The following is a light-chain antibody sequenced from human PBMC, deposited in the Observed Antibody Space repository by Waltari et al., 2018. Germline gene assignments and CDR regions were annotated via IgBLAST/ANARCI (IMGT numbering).Light chain of an antibody. V-gene: IGLV2-8*01. Sequence: QSALTQPPSASGSPGKSVTISCTGTSSDVGGFTYVSWYQQNPGKVPKLMIYEVTKRPSGVPDRFSGSKSGNTASLTVSGLQTEDEADYYCSSYAGGSWVFGGGTKLTVL. CDR1: SSDVGGFTY. J-gene: IGLJ3*02. CDR2: EVT. CDR3: SSYAGGSWV.